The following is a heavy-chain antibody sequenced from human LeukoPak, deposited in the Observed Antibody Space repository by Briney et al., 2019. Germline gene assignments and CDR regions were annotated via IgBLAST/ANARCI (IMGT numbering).Heavy chain of an antibody. CDR2: ISYIGST. Sequence: SETLSLTCTVYGASISGHYLTWIRHAPGKGLEWIGYISYIGSTNYNPSLKSRVTISVDTSKNQFSLKLTSVTAADTALYYCARIRNTVIRGNIYDFWGQGTLVTVSS. CDR1: GASISGHY. D-gene: IGHD3-10*01. J-gene: IGHJ4*02. V-gene: IGHV4-59*11. CDR3: ARIRNTVIRGNIYDF.